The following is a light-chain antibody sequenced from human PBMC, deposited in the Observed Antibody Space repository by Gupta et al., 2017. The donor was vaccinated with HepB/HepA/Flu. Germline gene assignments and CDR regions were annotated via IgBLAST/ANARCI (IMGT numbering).Light chain of an antibody. CDR2: ATS. Sequence: DIQMTQSPSSLSASVGDRVTITCRASQDIAGYFNWYQQRPGKAPKVLIYATSSLQSGVPSGFSGSGSGTDFTLTISSLQPEDFATYYCQQTYSTPYTFGQGTKLEIK. CDR1: QDIAGY. J-gene: IGKJ2*01. CDR3: QQTYSTPYT. V-gene: IGKV1-39*01.